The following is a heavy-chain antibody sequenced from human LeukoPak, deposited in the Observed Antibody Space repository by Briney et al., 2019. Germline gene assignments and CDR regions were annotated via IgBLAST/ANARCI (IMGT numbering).Heavy chain of an antibody. Sequence: SETLSLTCTVSGGSISSYYWSWIRQPAGKGLEWIGRIYISGSGSTNYNPSLKSRVTISVDTSKNQVSLKLSSVTAADTAVYYCARGWSGSYPYWGQGTLVTVSS. CDR3: ARGWSGSYPY. CDR1: GGSISSYY. D-gene: IGHD1-26*01. CDR2: IYISGSGST. V-gene: IGHV4-4*07. J-gene: IGHJ4*02.